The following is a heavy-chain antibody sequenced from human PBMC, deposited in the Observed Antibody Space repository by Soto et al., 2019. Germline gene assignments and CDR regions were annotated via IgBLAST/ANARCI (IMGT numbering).Heavy chain of an antibody. D-gene: IGHD3-22*01. CDR1: GFTFSSYA. J-gene: IGHJ3*02. Sequence: PGGSLRLSCAASGFTFSSYAMSWVRQAPGKGLEWVSAISGSGGSTYYADSVKGRFTISRDNSKNTLYLQMNSLRAEDTAVYYCAKDRITMIRVVPRDAFDIWGQGTMVTVSS. V-gene: IGHV3-23*01. CDR2: ISGSGGST. CDR3: AKDRITMIRVVPRDAFDI.